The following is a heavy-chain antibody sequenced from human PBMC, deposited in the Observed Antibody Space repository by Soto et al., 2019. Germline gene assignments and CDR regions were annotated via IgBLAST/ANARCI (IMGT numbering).Heavy chain of an antibody. V-gene: IGHV5-51*01. D-gene: IGHD3-9*01. Sequence: GESLKISCKGSGYSFTSYWIGWVRQMPGKGLEWMGIIYPGDSDTRYSPSFQGQVTISADKSISTAYLQWSSLKASDTAMYYCARRNGILTGYYFFDYWGQGTLVTVSS. CDR2: IYPGDSDT. CDR3: ARRNGILTGYYFFDY. CDR1: GYSFTSYW. J-gene: IGHJ4*02.